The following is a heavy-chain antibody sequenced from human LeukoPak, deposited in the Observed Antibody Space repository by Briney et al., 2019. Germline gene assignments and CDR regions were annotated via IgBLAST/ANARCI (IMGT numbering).Heavy chain of an antibody. D-gene: IGHD3-22*01. CDR1: GGSISSYY. CDR3: ARHSPLVVVINAFDI. J-gene: IGHJ3*02. CDR2: IYYSGST. Sequence: NPSETLSLTCTVSGGSISSYYWSWIRQPPGKGLEWIGYIYYSGSTNYNPSLKSRVTISVDTSKNQFSLKLSSVTAADTAVYYCARHSPLVVVINAFDIWGQGTMVTVSS. V-gene: IGHV4-59*08.